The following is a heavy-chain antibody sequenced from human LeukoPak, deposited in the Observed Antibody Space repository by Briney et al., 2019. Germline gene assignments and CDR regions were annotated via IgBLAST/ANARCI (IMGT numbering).Heavy chain of an antibody. CDR3: ARDGDYYDSSGYEGYFQH. CDR2: ISSSSSYI. Sequence: GGSLRLSCAASGFTFSSYSMNWVRQAPGKGLEWVSSISSSSSYIYYADSVKGRFTISRDNAKNSLYLQMNSLRAEDTAVYYCARDGDYYDSSGYEGYFQHWGQGTLVTVSS. CDR1: GFTFSSYS. D-gene: IGHD3-22*01. V-gene: IGHV3-21*01. J-gene: IGHJ1*01.